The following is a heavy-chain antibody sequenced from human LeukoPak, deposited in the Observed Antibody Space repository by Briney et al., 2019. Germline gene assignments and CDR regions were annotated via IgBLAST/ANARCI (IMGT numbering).Heavy chain of an antibody. CDR1: GGSISSGGYS. CDR2: IYHSGRT. Sequence: SETLSLTCAVSGGSISSGGYSWSWIRQPPGKGLEWIGYIYHSGRTYYNPSLKSRVTISIDRSKNQFSLRLSSVTAADTAVYYCARGTYGGDSWGQGTLVSVSS. CDR3: ARGTYGGDS. J-gene: IGHJ4*02. D-gene: IGHD3-16*01. V-gene: IGHV4-30-2*01.